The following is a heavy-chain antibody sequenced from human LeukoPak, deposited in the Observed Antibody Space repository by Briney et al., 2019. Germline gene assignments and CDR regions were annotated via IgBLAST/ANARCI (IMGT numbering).Heavy chain of an antibody. CDR1: GGSFSGHY. CDR2: INHSGST. CDR3: ARVIPTLAAADIYKSMSAFDI. J-gene: IGHJ3*02. V-gene: IGHV4-34*01. D-gene: IGHD6-13*01. Sequence: SETLSLTCAVYGGSFSGHYWSWIRQPPGKGLEWIGEINHSGSTNYNPSLKSRITISVDTSKNQFSLKLSSVTAADTAVYYCARVIPTLAAADIYKSMSAFDIWGQGTMVTVSS.